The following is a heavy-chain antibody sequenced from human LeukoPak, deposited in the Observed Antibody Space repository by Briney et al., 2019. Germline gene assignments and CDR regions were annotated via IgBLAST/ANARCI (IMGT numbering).Heavy chain of an antibody. V-gene: IGHV3-20*04. Sequence: AGGSLRLSCAASGFTFDDYGMSWVRQAPGKGLEWVSGINWNGGSTGYADSVKGRFTISRDNAKNSLYLQMNSLRAEDTALYYCARAGFPEEGDFWSGYYSYFGYWGQGTLVTVSS. CDR2: INWNGGST. J-gene: IGHJ4*02. CDR3: ARAGFPEEGDFWSGYYSYFGY. CDR1: GFTFDDYG. D-gene: IGHD3-3*01.